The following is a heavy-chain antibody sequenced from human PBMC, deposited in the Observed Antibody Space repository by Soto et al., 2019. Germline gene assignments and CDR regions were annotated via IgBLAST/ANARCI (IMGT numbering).Heavy chain of an antibody. J-gene: IGHJ6*02. CDR3: ARAGCTNGVCYPYYYYGMDV. CDR2: IIPIFGTA. V-gene: IGHV1-69*06. Sequence: SVKVSCKASGGTFSSYAISWVRQAPGQGLEWTGGIIPIFGTANYAQKFQGRVTITADKSTSTAYMELSSLRSEDTAVYYCARAGCTNGVCYPYYYYGMDVWGQGTTVTVSS. D-gene: IGHD2-8*01. CDR1: GGTFSSYA.